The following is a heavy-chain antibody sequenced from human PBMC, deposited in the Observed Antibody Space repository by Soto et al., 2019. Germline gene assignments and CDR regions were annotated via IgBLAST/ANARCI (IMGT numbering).Heavy chain of an antibody. V-gene: IGHV1-69*13. CDR3: ARTAPMDAGDKYYYDF. J-gene: IGHJ4*02. Sequence: SVKVSCKTSRGTFSTFGISWVRQAPGQGLEWMGGIIPFFGTAEYSQKFEDRITITADESTNTVYMDLRSLTSEDTAIYYCARTAPMDAGDKYYYDFWGQGALVTVSS. D-gene: IGHD3-16*01. CDR1: RGTFSTFG. CDR2: IIPFFGTA.